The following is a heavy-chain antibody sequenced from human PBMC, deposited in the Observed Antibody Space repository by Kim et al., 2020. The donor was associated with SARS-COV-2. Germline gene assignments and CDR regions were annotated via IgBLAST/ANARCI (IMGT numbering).Heavy chain of an antibody. CDR2: ITGGGDVT. CDR3: ARLTTPVTRYYFDF. J-gene: IGHJ4*02. D-gene: IGHD4-17*01. V-gene: IGHV3-23*01. Sequence: GGSLRLSCAASGFIFRSYAMSWVRQAPGKGLEWVATITGGGDVTYSTDSLQVRFTITRDDSKNTLFLQMTNLRADDTAIYYCARLTTPVTRYYFDFWGQGPLVTVSS. CDR1: GFIFRSYA.